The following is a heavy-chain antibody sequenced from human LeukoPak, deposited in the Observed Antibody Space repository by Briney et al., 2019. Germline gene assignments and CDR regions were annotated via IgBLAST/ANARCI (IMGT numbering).Heavy chain of an antibody. CDR2: IIPIFGTA. CDR1: VGTFSSYS. J-gene: IGHJ4*02. CDR3: ARYPPSYYYDSSGYFLDY. V-gene: IGHV1-69*06. Sequence: SVTVSRKSSVGTFSSYSTSWVRQAPAKGREWMGGIIPIFGTANYAQKFQGRVTITADKSTSTAYMELSSLRSEDTAVYYCARYPPSYYYDSSGYFLDYWGQGTLVTVSS. D-gene: IGHD3-22*01.